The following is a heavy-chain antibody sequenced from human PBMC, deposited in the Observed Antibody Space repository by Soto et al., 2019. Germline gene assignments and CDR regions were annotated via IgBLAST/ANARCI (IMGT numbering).Heavy chain of an antibody. CDR3: ARQSWSDYFDWPNYYYGMDV. D-gene: IGHD3-9*01. CDR2: IYYSGST. CDR1: GGYISSSSYY. Sequence: SETLSLTCTVSGGYISSSSYYWGWIRQPPGKGLEWIGSIYYSGSTYYNPSLKSRVTISVDTSKNQFSLKLSSVTAADTAVYYCARQSWSDYFDWPNYYYGMDVWGQGTTVTVSS. V-gene: IGHV4-39*01. J-gene: IGHJ6*02.